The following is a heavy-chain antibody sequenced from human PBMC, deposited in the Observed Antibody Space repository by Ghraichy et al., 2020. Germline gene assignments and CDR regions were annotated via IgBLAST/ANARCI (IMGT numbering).Heavy chain of an antibody. Sequence: SQTLSLTCAVYGGSFSGYYWSWIRQPPGKGLEWIGEINHSGSTNYNPSLKSRVTISVDTSKNQFSLKLSSVTAADTAVYYCARGVGSHRSFYFGGWFDPWGQGTLVAVSS. CDR1: GGSFSGYY. J-gene: IGHJ5*02. CDR2: INHSGST. V-gene: IGHV4-34*01. D-gene: IGHD3-10*01. CDR3: ARGVGSHRSFYFGGWFDP.